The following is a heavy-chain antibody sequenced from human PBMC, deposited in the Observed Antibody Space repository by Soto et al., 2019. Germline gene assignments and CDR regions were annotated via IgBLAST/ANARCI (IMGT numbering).Heavy chain of an antibody. CDR1: GFTFDDYA. J-gene: IGHJ3*02. Sequence: EVQLVESGGGLVQPGRSLRLSCAASGFTFDDYAMHWVRQAPGQGLEWVSGISWNSGSIGYADSVKGRCTISRDNAKNSLYLQMNSLRAEDTALYYCAKSNVDYNAFDIWGQGTMVTVSS. D-gene: IGHD3-16*01. V-gene: IGHV3-9*01. CDR3: AKSNVDYNAFDI. CDR2: ISWNSGSI.